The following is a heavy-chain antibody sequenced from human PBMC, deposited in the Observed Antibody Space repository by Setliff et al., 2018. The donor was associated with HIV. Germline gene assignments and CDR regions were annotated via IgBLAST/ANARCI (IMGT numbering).Heavy chain of an antibody. CDR3: ARVELDDSSGYYYYYYMDV. CDR2: ISPDGSER. D-gene: IGHD3-22*01. CDR1: GFSFSNYA. Sequence: GGSLRLSCAASGFSFSNYAMTWVRQAPGKGLEWVANISPDGSERYSVDSVKGRFTVSRDNAKNSLYLQMNSLRAEDTAVYYCARVELDDSSGYYYYYYMDVWGKGTTVTVS. J-gene: IGHJ6*03. V-gene: IGHV3-7*01.